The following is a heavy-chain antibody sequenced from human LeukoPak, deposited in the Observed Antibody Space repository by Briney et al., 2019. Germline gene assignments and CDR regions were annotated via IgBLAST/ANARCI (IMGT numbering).Heavy chain of an antibody. Sequence: PSQTLSLTCTVSGGSVTSGSYYWNWIRQPAGKGLEWIGRFYTSGSTKYNPSLKSRVTMSVDTSKNQLSLKLRSVTAADTAVYYCARGRYTYGLHDAFDIWGQGTMVTVSS. V-gene: IGHV4-61*02. D-gene: IGHD5-18*01. CDR2: FYTSGST. CDR1: GGSVTSGSYY. CDR3: ARGRYTYGLHDAFDI. J-gene: IGHJ3*02.